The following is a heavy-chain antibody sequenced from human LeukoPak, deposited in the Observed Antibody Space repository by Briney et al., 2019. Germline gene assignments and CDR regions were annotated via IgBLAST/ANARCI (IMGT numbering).Heavy chain of an antibody. V-gene: IGHV3-30*03. D-gene: IGHD6-13*01. CDR2: ISFVGSKK. CDR3: ARPRGAAAGTFGFDP. CDR1: GFTFTSYV. J-gene: IGHJ5*02. Sequence: PGRSLRLSCAASGFTFTSYVMHWVRQAPGKGLQWVALISFVGSKKYYADSVKGRFTISRDNSKDTLYLQMNSLRAEDTAVYYCARPRGAAAGTFGFDPWGQGTLVTVSS.